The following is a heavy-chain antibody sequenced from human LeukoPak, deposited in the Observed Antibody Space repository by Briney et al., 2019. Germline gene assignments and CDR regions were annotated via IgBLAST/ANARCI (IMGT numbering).Heavy chain of an antibody. CDR1: EFTFGDYA. CDR2: IRSKAFGGTT. Sequence: GGSLRLSCTASEFTFGDYAMTWVRQAPGKGLEWVGFIRSKAFGGTTEYAASVKGRFPISRDDSKSIAYLQMNSLKTEDTAVYYCTRAPYSNYVNLDYWGQGTLVTVSS. V-gene: IGHV3-49*04. D-gene: IGHD4-11*01. CDR3: TRAPYSNYVNLDY. J-gene: IGHJ4*02.